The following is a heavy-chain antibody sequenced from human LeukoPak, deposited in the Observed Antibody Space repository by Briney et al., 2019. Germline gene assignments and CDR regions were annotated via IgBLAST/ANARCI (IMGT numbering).Heavy chain of an antibody. CDR2: IKGGGGDP. Sequence: GGSLGLSCAASGFTFSTYAMGWVRQAPGKGLEWVSSIKGGGGDPFYADSVKGRFTISRDNSKNTLYLQMSSLRAEDTAVYYCVKTPEGNWNDPDYYYYYGMDVWGKGTTVTVSS. D-gene: IGHD1-1*01. CDR3: VKTPEGNWNDPDYYYYYGMDV. J-gene: IGHJ6*04. V-gene: IGHV3-23*01. CDR1: GFTFSTYA.